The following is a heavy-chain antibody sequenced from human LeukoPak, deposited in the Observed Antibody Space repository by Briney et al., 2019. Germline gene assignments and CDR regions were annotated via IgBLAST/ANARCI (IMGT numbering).Heavy chain of an antibody. Sequence: GGSLRLSCAVSGFTVSSNYMSWVRQAPGKGLEWVSVIYGGGTTYYADSVKGRFTISRDNAKNSLYLQMNSLRAEDTAVYYCARTYYYGSGSNDYWGQGTLVTVSS. CDR2: IYGGGTT. D-gene: IGHD3-10*01. V-gene: IGHV3-66*01. CDR1: GFTVSSNY. J-gene: IGHJ4*02. CDR3: ARTYYYGSGSNDY.